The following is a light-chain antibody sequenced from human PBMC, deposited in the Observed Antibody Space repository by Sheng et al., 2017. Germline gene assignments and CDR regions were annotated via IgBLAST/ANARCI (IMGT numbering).Light chain of an antibody. Sequence: EIVLPQSPGTLSLSPGERATLSCRASQSVSSNYLAWYQQKPGQAPRLLIYGASSRATGIPDRFSGSGSGTDFTLTISRLEPEDSAVYYCQQYPWTFGQGTKVEIK. V-gene: IGKV3-20*01. J-gene: IGKJ1*01. CDR1: QSVSSNY. CDR2: GAS. CDR3: QQYPWT.